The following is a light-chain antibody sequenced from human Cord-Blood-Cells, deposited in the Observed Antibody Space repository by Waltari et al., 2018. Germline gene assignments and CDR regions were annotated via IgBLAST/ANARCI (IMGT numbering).Light chain of an antibody. V-gene: IGLV3-27*01. CDR2: TDS. CDR3: YSASDNNVV. CDR1: VLAKKY. J-gene: IGLJ2*01. Sequence: SYELTQPSSVSVSPGQTARITCSGDVLAKKYARWFQQKPGQAPVLCIYTDSERPSGIPERFSGSSSGTTVTLTISGAQVEDEADYYCYSASDNNVVFGGGTKLTVL.